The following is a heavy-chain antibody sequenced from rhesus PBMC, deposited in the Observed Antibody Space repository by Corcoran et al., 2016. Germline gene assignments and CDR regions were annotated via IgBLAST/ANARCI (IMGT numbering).Heavy chain of an antibody. CDR1: GFTFSDHY. J-gene: IGHJ4*01. V-gene: IGHV3-110*01. Sequence: EVQLLESGGGLVQPGGSLRLSCVASGFTFSDHYMDWVRQAPGKGLEWVSSISGRSRTTLHPDAVKGRFTIARDNDKNTVYLQRNSLRAEDTAVYYFARHTYTDSNYVNYWGQGVLVTVSS. CDR2: ISGRSRTT. D-gene: IGHD4-23*01. CDR3: ARHTYTDSNYVNY.